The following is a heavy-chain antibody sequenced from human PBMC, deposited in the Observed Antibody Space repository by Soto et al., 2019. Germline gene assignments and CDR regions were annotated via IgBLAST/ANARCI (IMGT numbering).Heavy chain of an antibody. J-gene: IGHJ6*02. D-gene: IGHD3-10*01. CDR1: GGSLRSYY. CDR3: ARQGFRDLHGLVDV. Sequence: QVQLQESGPRLVKTSETLSLTCTVSGGSLRSYYCSWFRQPPGKGLEWVGYINYSGVTFYNPSLKSRVTMSVDTSKNQYSLLVNSVTATDTAVYSGARQGFRDLHGLVDVWGQGTTVTVSS. V-gene: IGHV4-59*08. CDR2: INYSGVT.